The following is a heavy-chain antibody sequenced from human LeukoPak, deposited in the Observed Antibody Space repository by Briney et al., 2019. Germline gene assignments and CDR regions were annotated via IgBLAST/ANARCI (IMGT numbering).Heavy chain of an antibody. V-gene: IGHV5-51*01. CDR2: IYPGDSDN. J-gene: IGHJ3*02. Sequence: GESLKISCKGSGYSFTSYWIGWVRQMPGKGLEWMGIIYPGDSDNRYSPSFQGQVTISADKSISTAYLQWSSLKASDTAMYYCASPSSGWGSAFDIWGQGTMVTVSS. CDR3: ASPSSGWGSAFDI. CDR1: GYSFTSYW. D-gene: IGHD6-19*01.